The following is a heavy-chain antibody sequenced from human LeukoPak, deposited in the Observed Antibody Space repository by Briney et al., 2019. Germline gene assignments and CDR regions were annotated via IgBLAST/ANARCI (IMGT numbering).Heavy chain of an antibody. D-gene: IGHD6-13*01. Sequence: PGGSLRLSCAASGFTFSSYAMHWVRQAPGKGLEWVAVISYDGSNKYYADSVKGRFTTSRDNSKNTLYLQMNSLRAEDTAVYYCARERAAAGPFDYWGQGTLVTVSS. J-gene: IGHJ4*02. V-gene: IGHV3-30*04. CDR1: GFTFSSYA. CDR3: ARERAAAGPFDY. CDR2: ISYDGSNK.